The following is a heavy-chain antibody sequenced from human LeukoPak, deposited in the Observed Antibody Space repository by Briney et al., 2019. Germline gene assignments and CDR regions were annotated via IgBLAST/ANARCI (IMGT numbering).Heavy chain of an antibody. CDR2: VWNDGTKK. CDR1: GFTFSSYG. D-gene: IGHD2-2*01. V-gene: IGHV3-33*01. CDR3: AREDCSSTSCYDPSVSDY. Sequence: GGSLRLSCEASGFTFSSYGMHWVRQAPGKGLEWVAVVWNDGTKKYYADSVKGRFTISRDKSKNTLYLQMNSLRAEDTAVYYGAREDCSSTSCYDPSVSDYWGQGTLVTVSS. J-gene: IGHJ4*02.